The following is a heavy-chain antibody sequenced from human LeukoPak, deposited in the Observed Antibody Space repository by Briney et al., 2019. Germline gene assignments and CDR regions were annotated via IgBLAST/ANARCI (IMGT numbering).Heavy chain of an antibody. V-gene: IGHV1-8*01. CDR3: ARGRRAVAGTDY. Sequence: GASVKASCKASGYTFTSYDINWVRQATGQGLEWMGWMNPNSGNTGYAQKFQGRVTMTRNTSISTAYMELSSLRSEDTAVYYCARGRRAVAGTDYWGQGTLVTVSS. J-gene: IGHJ4*02. D-gene: IGHD6-19*01. CDR2: MNPNSGNT. CDR1: GYTFTSYD.